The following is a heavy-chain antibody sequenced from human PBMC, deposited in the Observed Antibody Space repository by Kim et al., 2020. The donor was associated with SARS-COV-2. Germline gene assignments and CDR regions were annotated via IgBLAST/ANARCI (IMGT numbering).Heavy chain of an antibody. CDR1: GYTFTSYG. V-gene: IGHV1-18*04. CDR3: AILWFGELLSGYFDY. D-gene: IGHD3-10*01. CDR2: ISAYNGNT. J-gene: IGHJ4*02. Sequence: ASVKVSCKASGYTFTSYGISWVRQAPGQGLEWMGWISAYNGNTNYAQKLQGRVTMTTDTSTSTAYMELRSLRSDDTAVYYCAILWFGELLSGYFDYWGQGTLVTVSS.